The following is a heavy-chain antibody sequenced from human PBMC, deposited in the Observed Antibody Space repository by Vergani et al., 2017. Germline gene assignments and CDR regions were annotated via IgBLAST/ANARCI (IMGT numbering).Heavy chain of an antibody. CDR2: IIPIFGTA. Sequence: QVQLVQSGAEVKKPGSSVKVSCKASGGTFSSYAISWVRQAPGQGLGWMGGIIPIFGTANYAQKFQGRVTIIADESTSTAYMELSSLRSEDTAVYYCARGGDGYNTRGSFFDYWGQGTLVTVSS. J-gene: IGHJ4*02. V-gene: IGHV1-69*01. D-gene: IGHD5-24*01. CDR1: GGTFSSYA. CDR3: ARGGDGYNTRGSFFDY.